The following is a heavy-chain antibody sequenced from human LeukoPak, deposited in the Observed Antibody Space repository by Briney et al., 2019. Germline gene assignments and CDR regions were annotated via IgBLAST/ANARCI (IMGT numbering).Heavy chain of an antibody. J-gene: IGHJ4*02. Sequence: GGSLRLSCTVSGFTLSSYEMTWFRQAPGKGLEWVSSIGYGGADSHYADSVKGRFTISRDNSKNTLYLQMNSLRAEDTAVYYCAKSEQSYSSGGGFDYWGQGTLVTVSS. V-gene: IGHV3-23*01. D-gene: IGHD6-19*01. CDR3: AKSEQSYSSGGGFDY. CDR1: GFTLSSYE. CDR2: IGYGGADS.